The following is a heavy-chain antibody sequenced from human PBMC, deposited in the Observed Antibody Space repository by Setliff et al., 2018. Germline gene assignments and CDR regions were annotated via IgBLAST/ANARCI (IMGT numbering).Heavy chain of an antibody. D-gene: IGHD1-1*01. J-gene: IGHJ4*02. CDR1: GGSISGDS. V-gene: IGHV4-4*08. Sequence: PSETLSLTCTVSGGSISGDSWSWIRQPPGKGLEWIGYSSTSGSTNYNPSLKSRVTISIDTSKNQFSLKLSSVTAADTAVYYCAREAGTIWGQGTLVTVSS. CDR3: AREAGTI. CDR2: SSTSGST.